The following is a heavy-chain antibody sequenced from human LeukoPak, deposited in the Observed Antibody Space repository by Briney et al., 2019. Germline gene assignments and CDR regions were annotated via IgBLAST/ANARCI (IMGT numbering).Heavy chain of an antibody. CDR3: ATAAKGGMVGATYYFEY. Sequence: SETLSLTCTVPGYSISSGYYWGWIRQPPGKGLEWIGRIYHSGSTYSNPSLRGPDTTSVDTSKTPFSLKLSSVTAADTAVYYCATAAKGGMVGATYYFEYWGQGALVTVSS. J-gene: IGHJ4*02. CDR1: GYSISSGYY. CDR2: IYHSGST. D-gene: IGHD1-26*01. V-gene: IGHV4-38-2*02.